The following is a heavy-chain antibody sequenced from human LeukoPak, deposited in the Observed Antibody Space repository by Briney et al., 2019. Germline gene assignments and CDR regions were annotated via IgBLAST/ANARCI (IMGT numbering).Heavy chain of an antibody. J-gene: IGHJ4*02. V-gene: IGHV4-39*01. Sequence: SETLSLTCTVSGGSIRSSYYYWGWIRQPPGKGLEWIGSIYDSGSTYYNPSLKSRVTISVDTSKNQFSLKLSSVTAADTAVYYCARSRPSTMIVVVPPPVFDYWGQGTLVTVSS. CDR3: ARSRPSTMIVVVPPPVFDY. CDR1: GGSIRSSYYY. CDR2: IYDSGST. D-gene: IGHD3-22*01.